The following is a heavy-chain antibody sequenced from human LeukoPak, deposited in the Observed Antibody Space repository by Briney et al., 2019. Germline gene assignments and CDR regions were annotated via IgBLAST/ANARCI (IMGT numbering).Heavy chain of an antibody. D-gene: IGHD3-9*01. CDR2: INPNSGET. CDR1: GSTFTGAY. J-gene: IGHJ4*02. CDR3: ARVLFNSGYDY. V-gene: IGHV1-2*02. Sequence: ASAKVSCKPSGSTFTGAYMHWVRQAPGQGLEWMGWINPNSGETKFAQKFQGRVTMTRDTSISTVYMDLGGLRSDDTAVYYCARVLFNSGYDYWGQGSLVTVSS.